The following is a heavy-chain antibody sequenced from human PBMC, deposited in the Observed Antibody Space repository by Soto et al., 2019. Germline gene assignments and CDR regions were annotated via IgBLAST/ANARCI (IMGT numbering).Heavy chain of an antibody. CDR3: ARYGYSSPIQDY. J-gene: IGHJ4*02. CDR2: ISGDSGRI. D-gene: IGHD3-22*01. V-gene: IGHV3-48*02. CDR1: GLTFSSSS. Sequence: GGSLRLSCAASGLTFSSSSINWVRQAPGKGLEWVSYISGDSGRIYYADSVKGRFTISRDNGKNSLYLQMNSLRDEDTAVYYCARYGYSSPIQDYWGQGTLVTV.